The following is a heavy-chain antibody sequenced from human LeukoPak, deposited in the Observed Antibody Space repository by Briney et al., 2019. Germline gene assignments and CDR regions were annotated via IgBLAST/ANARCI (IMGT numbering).Heavy chain of an antibody. D-gene: IGHD5-18*01. V-gene: IGHV4-59*08. J-gene: IGHJ4*02. CDR3: ARLRYSNIGYSSPIDY. CDR2: IYYSGNT. CDR1: SGSMNRYY. Sequence: SETLSLTCTVSSGSMNRYYWSWIRQPPGKGLEWIGYIYYSGNTNYNPSLKSRVTISVDTSKNQFSLKLSSVPAADTAVYYCARLRYSNIGYSSPIDYWGQGTLVTVSS.